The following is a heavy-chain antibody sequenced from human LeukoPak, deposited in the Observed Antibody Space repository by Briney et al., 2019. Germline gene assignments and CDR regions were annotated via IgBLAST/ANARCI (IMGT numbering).Heavy chain of an antibody. Sequence: GGSLRLSCAASGFTVSSNFMTWVRQAPGQGLEWVSVIYSGGSTYYADSVKDRFTISRDNSKNTLYLQMNSLRAEDTAVYHCARGEGLFDYWGQGTLVTVSS. V-gene: IGHV3-66*01. CDR2: IYSGGST. CDR1: GFTVSSNF. J-gene: IGHJ4*02. CDR3: ARGEGLFDY.